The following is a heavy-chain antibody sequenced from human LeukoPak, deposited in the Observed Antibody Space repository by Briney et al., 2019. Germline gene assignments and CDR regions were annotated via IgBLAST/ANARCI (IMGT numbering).Heavy chain of an antibody. CDR2: IKQDGSEK. J-gene: IGHJ6*03. D-gene: IGHD1-26*01. V-gene: IGHV3-7*01. CDR3: ARDWSGSYYQYYYMDV. Sequence: GGSLRLSCAASGFTFSSYWMSWVRQAPGKGLEWVANIKQDGSEKYYVDSVKGRFTISRDNAKNSLYLQMNSLRAEDTAVYYCARDWSGSYYQYYYMDVWGKGTTVTVSS. CDR1: GFTFSSYW.